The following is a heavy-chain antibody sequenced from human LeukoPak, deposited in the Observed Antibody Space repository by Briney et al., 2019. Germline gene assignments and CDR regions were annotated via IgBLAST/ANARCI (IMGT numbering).Heavy chain of an antibody. CDR1: GFTVSSNY. D-gene: IGHD3-22*01. CDR3: ARDISSGYYDAFDI. Sequence: GGSLRLSCAASGFTVSSNYMSWVRQAPGKGLEWVSIIYSGGSTYYADSVRGRFTISRDNSKNTLYLQMNSLRAEDTAVYYCARDISSGYYDAFDIWGQGTMVTVSS. V-gene: IGHV3-66*01. CDR2: IYSGGST. J-gene: IGHJ3*02.